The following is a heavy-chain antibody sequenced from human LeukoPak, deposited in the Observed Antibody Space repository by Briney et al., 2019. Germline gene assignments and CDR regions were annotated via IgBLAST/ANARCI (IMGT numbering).Heavy chain of an antibody. CDR1: GYSFTNNW. CDR2: IYPGDSDT. J-gene: IGHJ5*01. CDR3: TRHDSRSWYVC. D-gene: IGHD6-13*01. V-gene: IGHV5-51*01. Sequence: GESLKISCKGSGYSFTNNWIGWVRQMPGKGLEWMGIIYPGDSDTRYSPSFQGQVTISADKSTNTAYLQWSSLKASDTAMYYCTRHDSRSWYVCWGQGTLVTVSS.